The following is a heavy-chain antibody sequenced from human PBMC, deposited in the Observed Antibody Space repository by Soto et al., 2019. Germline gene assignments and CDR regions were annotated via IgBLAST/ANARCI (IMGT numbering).Heavy chain of an antibody. CDR3: ARDGDGRMTTNPYYYNGMDV. CDR2: VFYTGRA. CDR1: GGSLGGYY. J-gene: IGHJ6*02. V-gene: IGHV4-59*01. D-gene: IGHD4-4*01. Sequence: SDTLSLTCTVSGGSLGGYYWNWIREPPGKGLEWIGYVFYTGRANYNASLKSRVSISLDTSNYQFSLKLSSVTAADTAVYYCARDGDGRMTTNPYYYNGMDVWGPGTTVTVSS.